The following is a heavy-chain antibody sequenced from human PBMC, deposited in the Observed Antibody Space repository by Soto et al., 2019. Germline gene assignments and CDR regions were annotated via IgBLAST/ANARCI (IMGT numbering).Heavy chain of an antibody. D-gene: IGHD6-13*01. CDR1: GFTFSSYS. J-gene: IGHJ6*02. CDR3: ARGYSSSWSRVYYYGMDV. CDR2: ISSSSSYI. Sequence: EVQLVESGGGLVKPGGSLRLSCAASGFTFSSYSMNWVRQAPGKGLEWVSSISSSSSYIYYADSVKGRFTISRDNAKNSLYLQMNSLRAEDTAVYYCARGYSSSWSRVYYYGMDVWGQGTTVTVSS. V-gene: IGHV3-21*01.